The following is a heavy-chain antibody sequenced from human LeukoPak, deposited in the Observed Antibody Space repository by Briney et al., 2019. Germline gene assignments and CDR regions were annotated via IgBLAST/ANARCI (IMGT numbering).Heavy chain of an antibody. CDR2: IYYSGST. CDR3: ATLDSSGLTGAYDAFDI. D-gene: IGHD3-22*01. J-gene: IGHJ3*02. V-gene: IGHV4-39*07. Sequence: SETLSLTCTVSGGSISSSSYYWGWIRQPPGKGLEWIGYIYYSGSTYYNPSLKSRVTISVDTSKNQFSLKLSSVTAADTAVYYCATLDSSGLTGAYDAFDIWGQGTMVTVSS. CDR1: GGSISSSSYY.